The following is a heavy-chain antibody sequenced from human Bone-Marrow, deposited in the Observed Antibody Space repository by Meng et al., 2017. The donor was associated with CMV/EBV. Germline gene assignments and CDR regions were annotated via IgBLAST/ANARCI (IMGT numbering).Heavy chain of an antibody. CDR2: INPNSGGT. V-gene: IGHV1-2*02. CDR1: YNFTGYY. D-gene: IGHD2-21*01. J-gene: IGHJ2*01. CDR3: ARDGCGGDCYSYWYFDL. Sequence: YNFTGYYMHWVRQAPGQGLEWMGWINPNSGGTNYAQKFQGRVTMTRDTSISTAYMELSRLRSDDTAVYYCARDGCGGDCYSYWYFDLWGRGTLVTVSS.